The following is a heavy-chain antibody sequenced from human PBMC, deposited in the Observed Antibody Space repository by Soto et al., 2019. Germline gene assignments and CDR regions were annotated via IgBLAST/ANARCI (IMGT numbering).Heavy chain of an antibody. J-gene: IGHJ4*02. Sequence: QVQLVQSGAEVKKPGASVKVSCKASGYTFTGYYMHWVRQAPGQGLEWMGWINPNSGGTNYAQKCQGRVTMTRDTSISTSYMELSRLRSDDTAVYYCASGGSKVDTAMVTDYWGQGTLVTVSS. CDR2: INPNSGGT. D-gene: IGHD5-18*01. CDR1: GYTFTGYY. CDR3: ASGGSKVDTAMVTDY. V-gene: IGHV1-2*02.